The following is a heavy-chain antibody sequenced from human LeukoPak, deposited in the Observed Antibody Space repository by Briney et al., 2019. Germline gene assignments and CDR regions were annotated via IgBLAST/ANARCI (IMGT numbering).Heavy chain of an antibody. Sequence: PGRSLRLSCAASGFTFSSYAMHWVRQAPGKGLEWVANIKQDGSEKYYVDSVKGRFTISRDNAKNSLYLQMNSLRAEDTAVYYCARVDDSSGYYYFYYYYGMDVWGQGTTVTVSS. CDR2: IKQDGSEK. D-gene: IGHD3-22*01. J-gene: IGHJ6*02. CDR1: GFTFSSYA. CDR3: ARVDDSSGYYYFYYYYGMDV. V-gene: IGHV3-7*01.